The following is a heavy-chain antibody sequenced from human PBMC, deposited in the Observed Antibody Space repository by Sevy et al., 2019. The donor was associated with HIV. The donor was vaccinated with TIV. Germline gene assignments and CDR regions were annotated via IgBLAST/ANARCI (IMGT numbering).Heavy chain of an antibody. V-gene: IGHV4-34*01. CDR3: ARGGERVIPSPVLGLGPWTKYWYFDL. Sequence: SETLSLTCAVYVGSFSNYYWTWIRQPPGKGLEWIGEINHSGSTNYNPSLKSRVTISVDTSKNQFSLKLSSVTAADTAIYYCARGGERVIPSPVLGLGPWTKYWYFDLWGRGTLATVSS. D-gene: IGHD3-16*02. CDR1: VGSFSNYY. J-gene: IGHJ2*01. CDR2: INHSGST.